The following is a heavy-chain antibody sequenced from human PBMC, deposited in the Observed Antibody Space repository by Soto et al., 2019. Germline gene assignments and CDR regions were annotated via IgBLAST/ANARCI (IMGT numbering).Heavy chain of an antibody. D-gene: IGHD6-6*01. Sequence: EVQLVESGGVVVQPGGSLRLSCAASGFIFDDYSMHWIRQLPGKGLEWVSLISWDGVDTYYADSVKGRFTASRDNSKNSLYLQINSLTTDETALYYCAKLGSSAESFDYWGQGTLGSVSS. CDR1: GFIFDDYS. CDR2: ISWDGVDT. V-gene: IGHV3-43*01. J-gene: IGHJ4*02. CDR3: AKLGSSAESFDY.